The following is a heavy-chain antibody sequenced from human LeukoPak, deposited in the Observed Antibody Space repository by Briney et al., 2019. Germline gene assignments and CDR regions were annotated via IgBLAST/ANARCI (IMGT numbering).Heavy chain of an antibody. V-gene: IGHV4-34*01. D-gene: IGHD6-6*01. CDR1: GGXXXXYY. CDR2: INHSGRT. J-gene: IGHJ4*02. CDR3: ARLALFEYSSSSADY. Sequence: YGGXXXXYYGSWIRQPPGKGREWIGEINHSGRTNYNPSRKRGVNISVDTCKNQFSLKLSSVTAADTAVYYCARLALFEYSSSSADYWGQGTLVTVSS.